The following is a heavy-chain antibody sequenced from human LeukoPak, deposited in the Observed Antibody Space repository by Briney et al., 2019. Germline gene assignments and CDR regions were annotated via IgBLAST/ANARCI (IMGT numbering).Heavy chain of an antibody. V-gene: IGHV1-2*02. CDR2: INPNSGGT. CDR3: AGSRIAAAGNDY. Sequence: GASVKVSCKASGYTFTGYYMYWVRQAPGQGLEWMGWINPNSGGTNHAQKFQGRVTLTRDMSTSTVYMELSSLRSEDTAVYYCAGSRIAAAGNDYWGQGTLVTVSS. D-gene: IGHD6-13*01. CDR1: GYTFTGYY. J-gene: IGHJ4*02.